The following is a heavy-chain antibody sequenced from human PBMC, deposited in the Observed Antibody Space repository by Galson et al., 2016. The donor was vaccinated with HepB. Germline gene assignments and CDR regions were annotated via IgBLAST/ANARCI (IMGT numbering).Heavy chain of an antibody. CDR1: GGSITTYY. CDR2: INYSGST. CDR3: AGGGHAHDRSGYWDAFNI. D-gene: IGHD3-22*01. J-gene: IGHJ3*02. V-gene: IGHV4-59*01. Sequence: SEPLSLTCTVSGGSITTYYWSWIRQPPGKGLDWIGYINYSGSTNYNPSLKSRVTITEDTSKNQFSLKLSSVTAADTAVYFWAGGGHAHDRSGYWDAFNIWGQGTWVAVSS.